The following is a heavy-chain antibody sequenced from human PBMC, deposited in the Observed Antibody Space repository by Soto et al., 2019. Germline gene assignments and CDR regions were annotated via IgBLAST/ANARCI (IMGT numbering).Heavy chain of an antibody. J-gene: IGHJ6*02. CDR1: GFSFGDYA. V-gene: IGHV3-23*01. CDR3: ARGGRYTYGYGDYSYGMDV. Sequence: PGGSLRLSCAASGFSFGDYAMSWVRQAPGKGLEWVSGISGTGSRTSYADSVRGRFTISGDNVNNTLSLQMDSLRAEDTAVYYCARGGRYTYGYGDYSYGMDVWGQGTTVTVSS. CDR2: ISGTGSRT. D-gene: IGHD5-18*01.